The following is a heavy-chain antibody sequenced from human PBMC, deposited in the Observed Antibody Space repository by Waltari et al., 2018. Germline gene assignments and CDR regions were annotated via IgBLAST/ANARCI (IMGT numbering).Heavy chain of an antibody. Sequence: EVQLVESGGGLVKPGGSLRLSCAASGFTFSSYSMNWVRQAPGKGLEWVSSISSSSSYIYYPESGQGRFSNSRYNAKDALYLQMDRLRGEDTAVYYCAGDQIAMKRLGFDYWGQGTLVTVSS. V-gene: IGHV3-21*03. J-gene: IGHJ4*02. D-gene: IGHD2-21*01. CDR1: GFTFSSYS. CDR2: ISSSSSYI. CDR3: AGDQIAMKRLGFDY.